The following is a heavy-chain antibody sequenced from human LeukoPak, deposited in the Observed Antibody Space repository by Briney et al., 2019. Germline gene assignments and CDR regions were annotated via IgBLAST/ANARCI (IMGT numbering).Heavy chain of an antibody. CDR1: GYTXTTYY. Sequence: ASVKVSCKTSGYTXTTYYIHWVRQAPGQGLEWLGIINPSGGTTTYAQKCQGRVTMTRDTSTSTVYMELNTLRSEDTAVYYCARGSNYYYDVTADYPRYWGQGTLVTVSS. V-gene: IGHV1-46*01. D-gene: IGHD3-22*01. CDR2: INPSGGTT. J-gene: IGHJ4*02. CDR3: ARGSNYYYDVTADYPRY.